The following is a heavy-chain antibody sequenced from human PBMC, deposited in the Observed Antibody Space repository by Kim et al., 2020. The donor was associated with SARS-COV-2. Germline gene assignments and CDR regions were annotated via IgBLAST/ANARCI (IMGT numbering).Heavy chain of an antibody. CDR3: TRVPGTPLAFWDAFDI. J-gene: IGHJ3*02. Sequence: SFKGRFTISRDDSKNTAYLQMNSLKTEDTAVYFCTRVPGTPLAFWDAFDIWGQGTMVTVSS. D-gene: IGHD1-1*01. V-gene: IGHV3-73*01.